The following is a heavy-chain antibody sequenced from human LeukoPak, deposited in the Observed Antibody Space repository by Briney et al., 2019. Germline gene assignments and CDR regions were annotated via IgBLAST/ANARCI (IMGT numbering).Heavy chain of an antibody. CDR1: GFTFSSYW. CDR2: ISPDGSTT. CDR3: TRDFDFSSAI. Sequence: GGSLRLSCAASGFTFSSYWMHWVRQAPGKGLVWVSRISPDGSTTGHANSVKGRFTTSRDDAKNTLFLQMNSLRAEDTAVYYCTRDFDFSSAIWGQGTLVTVSS. V-gene: IGHV3-74*01. D-gene: IGHD3-3*01. J-gene: IGHJ4*02.